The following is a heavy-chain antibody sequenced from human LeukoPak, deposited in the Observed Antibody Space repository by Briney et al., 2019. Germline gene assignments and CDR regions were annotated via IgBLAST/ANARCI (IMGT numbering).Heavy chain of an antibody. Sequence: GASVKVSCKASGYTFTSYYMHWVRQAPGQGLEWMGWINPNSGGTNYAQKFQGRVTMTRDTSISTAYMELSRLRSDDTAVYYCARAIRGSYYGSGSYYTPALRYWGQGTLVTVSS. CDR3: ARAIRGSYYGSGSYYTPALRY. V-gene: IGHV1-2*02. D-gene: IGHD3-10*01. CDR1: GYTFTSYY. J-gene: IGHJ4*02. CDR2: INPNSGGT.